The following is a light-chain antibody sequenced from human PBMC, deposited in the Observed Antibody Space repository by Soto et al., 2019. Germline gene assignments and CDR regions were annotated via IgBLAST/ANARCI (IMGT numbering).Light chain of an antibody. CDR3: HHYGSAPWT. CDR1: QSFSGSY. CDR2: ATS. J-gene: IGKJ1*01. Sequence: EIVLTQSPGTLSLSPGERATLSCRASQSFSGSYLAWYQQKPGQAPRLLIYATSRRATGIPGRFSGSASETDFTLTISSLEPEDFAVYYCHHYGSAPWTVGQGTKVEIK. V-gene: IGKV3-20*01.